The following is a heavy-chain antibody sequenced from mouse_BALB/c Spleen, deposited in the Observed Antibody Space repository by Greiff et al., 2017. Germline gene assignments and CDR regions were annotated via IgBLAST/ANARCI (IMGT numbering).Heavy chain of an antibody. J-gene: IGHJ3*01. Sequence: EVQGVESGGGLVKPGGSLKLSCAASGFTFSSYAMSWVRQSPEKRLEWVAEISSGGSYTYYPDTVTGRFTISRDNAKNTLYLEMSSLRSEDTAMYYCARDKDQLGLFAYWGQGTLVTVSA. CDR1: GFTFSSYA. CDR3: ARDKDQLGLFAY. CDR2: ISSGGSYT. V-gene: IGHV5-9-4*01. D-gene: IGHD4-1*01.